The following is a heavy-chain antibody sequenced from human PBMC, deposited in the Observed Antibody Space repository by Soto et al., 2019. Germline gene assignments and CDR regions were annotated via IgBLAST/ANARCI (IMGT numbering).Heavy chain of an antibody. CDR2: IYHSGST. J-gene: IGHJ5*02. CDR1: GGSISSSNW. V-gene: IGHV4-4*02. Sequence: PSETLSLTCAVSGGSISSSNWWSWVRQPPGKGLEWIGEIYHSGSTNYNPSLKGRVTISVDKSKNQFSLKLSSVTAADTAVYYCASLDRRAATPAWGQGTLVTVSS. D-gene: IGHD2-15*01. CDR3: ASLDRRAATPA.